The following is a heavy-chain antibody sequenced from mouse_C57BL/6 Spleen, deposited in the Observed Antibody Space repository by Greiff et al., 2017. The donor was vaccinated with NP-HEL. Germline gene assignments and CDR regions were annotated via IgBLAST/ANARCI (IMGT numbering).Heavy chain of an antibody. J-gene: IGHJ4*01. CDR1: GFSLTSYG. V-gene: IGHV2-2*01. CDR3: ARNGLGRGPDYAMDY. D-gene: IGHD4-1*01. CDR2: IWSGGST. Sequence: QVQLKESGPGLVQPSQSLSITCTVSGFSLTSYGVHWVRQSPGKGLEWLGVIWSGGSTDYNAAFISRLSISKDNSKSQVFFKMNSLQADDTAIYYCARNGLGRGPDYAMDYWGQGTSVTVSS.